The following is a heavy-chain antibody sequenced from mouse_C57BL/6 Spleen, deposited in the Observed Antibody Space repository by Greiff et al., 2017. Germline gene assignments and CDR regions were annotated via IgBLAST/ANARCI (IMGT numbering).Heavy chain of an antibody. Sequence: EVQLQQSGPELVKPGASVKISCKASGYTFTDYYMNWVKQSHGKSLEWIGDINPNNGGTSYNQKFKGKATLTVDKSSSTAYMELRSLTSEDSAVYYCASSNLGFAYWGQGTLVTVSA. CDR3: ASSNLGFAY. V-gene: IGHV1-26*01. CDR1: GYTFTDYY. CDR2: INPNNGGT. J-gene: IGHJ3*01.